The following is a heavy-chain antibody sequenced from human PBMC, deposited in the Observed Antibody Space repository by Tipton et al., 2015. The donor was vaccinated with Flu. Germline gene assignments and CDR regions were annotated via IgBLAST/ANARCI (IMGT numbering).Heavy chain of an antibody. Sequence: SLRLSCEGSGFIFSNYAMTWVRQAPGKGLEWVSGITGSGENTYYPDSVKGRFSISRDNSKHTLFLQMNSLRAEDSAVYYCAKWTANDFWTAEKIFDSWGQGTQVTVSS. V-gene: IGHV3-23*01. CDR3: AKWTANDFWTAEKIFDS. CDR2: ITGSGENT. D-gene: IGHD3/OR15-3a*01. CDR1: GFIFSNYA. J-gene: IGHJ4*02.